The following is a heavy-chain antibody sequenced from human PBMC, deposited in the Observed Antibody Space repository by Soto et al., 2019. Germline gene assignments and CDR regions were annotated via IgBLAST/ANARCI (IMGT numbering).Heavy chain of an antibody. CDR1: GFTFSTYA. V-gene: IGHV3-23*01. CDR3: AKGNDNWNYDSAFDI. CDR2: VSGGGDRT. Sequence: EVQLLESGGGLVQPGGSLRLSCAASGFTFSTYAMSWVRQVPGKGLEWVSAVSGGGDRTYYADSVKGRFTISRDDSKNTLYLQMHSLGAEDTDVYYCAKGNDNWNYDSAFDIWGQGTMVTVSS. J-gene: IGHJ3*02. D-gene: IGHD1-7*01.